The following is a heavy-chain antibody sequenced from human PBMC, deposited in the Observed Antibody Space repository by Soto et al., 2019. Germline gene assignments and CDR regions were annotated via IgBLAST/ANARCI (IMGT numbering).Heavy chain of an antibody. CDR1: GPSFRDDW. J-gene: IGHJ3*01. V-gene: IGHV3-7*05. CDR2: INPDGSDK. CDR3: ARAAF. Sequence: EVQLVESGGGLVQPGGSLRLSCAASGPSFRDDWMSWVRQAPGKGLDWVAYINPDGSDKDYVDAVEGRFTISRDTTKNSLYLQMNNLRVEDTAVYYCARAAFWGQGTMVTVSS.